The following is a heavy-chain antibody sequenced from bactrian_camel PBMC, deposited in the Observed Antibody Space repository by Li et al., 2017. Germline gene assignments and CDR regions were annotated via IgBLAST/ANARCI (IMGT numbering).Heavy chain of an antibody. D-gene: IGHD6*01. Sequence: VQLVESGGGSVQAGGSLTLSCAASGFRGGYNQMAWFRQAPGKEREGVATLYTGGGDTYYADSVKGRFTISQDNAKNTVYLQMNSLRPEDTAMYYCVVRRMRECEGSWYRGGYTGQGTQVTVS. CDR1: GFRGGYNQ. V-gene: IGHV3S40*01. CDR2: LYTGGGDT. J-gene: IGHJ4*01.